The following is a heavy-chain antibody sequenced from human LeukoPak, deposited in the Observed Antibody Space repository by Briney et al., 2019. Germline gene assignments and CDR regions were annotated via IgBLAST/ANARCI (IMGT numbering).Heavy chain of an antibody. J-gene: IGHJ4*02. D-gene: IGHD2-15*01. CDR3: AKEAPLYCSGGSCYLDY. CDR2: K. Sequence: KYYADSVKGRFTISRDNSKNTLYLQMNSLRAEDTAVYYCAKEAPLYCSGGSCYLDYWGQGTLVTVSS. V-gene: IGHV3-30-3*02.